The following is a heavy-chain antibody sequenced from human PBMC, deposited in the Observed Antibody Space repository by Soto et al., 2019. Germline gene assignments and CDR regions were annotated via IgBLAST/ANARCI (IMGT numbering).Heavy chain of an antibody. CDR3: AREYSSSWYRWFDP. CDR2: ISAYNGNT. CDR1: GYTFTTYG. D-gene: IGHD6-13*01. V-gene: IGHV1-18*04. Sequence: GASVKVSCKASGYTFTTYGISWVRQAPGQGLEWMGWISAYNGNTIYAQKLQGRVTMTTDTSTSTAYMELRSLRSDDTAVHYCAREYSSSWYRWFDPWGQGTLVTVSS. J-gene: IGHJ5*02.